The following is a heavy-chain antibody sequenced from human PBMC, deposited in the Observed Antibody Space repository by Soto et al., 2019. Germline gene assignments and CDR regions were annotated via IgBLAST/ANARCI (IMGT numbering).Heavy chain of an antibody. Sequence: QVQLVESGGGVVQPGTSPRLSCVASGFTLSNYGMHWVRQAPGKGLEWVAMISYNGNSKYYIDSVKGRFTISRDNSKNTLYLQMTSLRGEDTAVYHCAKDLYDNEWYNYFDPWGQGTPVTVSS. CDR1: GFTLSNYG. CDR3: AKDLYDNEWYNYFDP. J-gene: IGHJ5*02. V-gene: IGHV3-30*18. CDR2: ISYNGNSK. D-gene: IGHD3-3*01.